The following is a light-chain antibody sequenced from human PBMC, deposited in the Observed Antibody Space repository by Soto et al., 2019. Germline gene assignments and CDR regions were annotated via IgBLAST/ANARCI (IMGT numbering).Light chain of an antibody. CDR3: CSYAGSSTLV. J-gene: IGLJ2*01. V-gene: IGLV2-11*01. CDR2: DVS. CDR1: SSDVGGYNF. Sequence: QSALTQPRSVSGSPGQSVTISCAGTSSDVGGYNFVSWYQQHPGKAPKLMIYDVSERPSGVPDRFSGSKTGNTASLTISGLQADDEADYYCCSYAGSSTLVFGGGTKVTV.